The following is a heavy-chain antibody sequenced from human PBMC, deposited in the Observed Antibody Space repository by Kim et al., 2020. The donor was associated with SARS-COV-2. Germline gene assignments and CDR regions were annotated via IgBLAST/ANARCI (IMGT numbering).Heavy chain of an antibody. CDR2: IYTSGST. D-gene: IGHD3-3*01. CDR3: ARVGTVKNFWVGGYYFDY. J-gene: IGHJ4*02. V-gene: IGHV4-4*07. CDR1: GGSISSYY. Sequence: SETLSLTCTVSGGSISSYYWSWIRQPAGKGLEWIGRIYTSGSTNYNPSLKSRVTMSVDTSKNQFSLKLSSVTAADTAVYYCARVGTVKNFWVGGYYFDYWGQGTLVTVSS.